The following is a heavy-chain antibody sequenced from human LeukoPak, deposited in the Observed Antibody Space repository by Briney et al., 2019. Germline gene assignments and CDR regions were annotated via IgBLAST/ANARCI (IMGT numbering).Heavy chain of an antibody. CDR2: IYYSGST. Sequence: SETLSLTCTVSGDSISSSSYYWGWIRQPPGKGLEWIGSIYYSGSTYYNPSLKSRVTISVDTSKNQFSLKLSSVTAADTAVYYCARSICSSTSCYTGDDYWGRGTLVTVSS. J-gene: IGHJ4*02. CDR1: GDSISSSSYY. CDR3: ARSICSSTSCYTGDDY. D-gene: IGHD2-2*02. V-gene: IGHV4-39*01.